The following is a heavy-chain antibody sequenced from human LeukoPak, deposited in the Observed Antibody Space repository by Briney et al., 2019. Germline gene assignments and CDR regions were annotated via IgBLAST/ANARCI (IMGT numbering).Heavy chain of an antibody. CDR1: SGSFSGYY. Sequence: SETLSLTCAVYSGSFSGYYWSWIRQTPGKGLEWIGEINHSGSTNYNPSLKSRVTISIDTSKSEFSLILSSVTAADTAVYYWANHNGSGKNWFDPWGQGTLVTVSS. CDR3: ANHNGSGKNWFDP. J-gene: IGHJ5*02. V-gene: IGHV4-34*01. CDR2: INHSGST. D-gene: IGHD3-10*01.